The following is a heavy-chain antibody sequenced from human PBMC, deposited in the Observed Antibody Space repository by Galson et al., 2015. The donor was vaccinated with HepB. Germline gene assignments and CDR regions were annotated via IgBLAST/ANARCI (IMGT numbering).Heavy chain of an antibody. CDR1: GGSFSDSY. Sequence: SETLSLTCAVYGGSFSDSYWSWIRQPPGKGLEWIGQISHSGSTIYNPSLKSRVTISLDTSKNHFSLELSSVTAADTAVYYCARLGGDDSSGYYQNWFDPWGQRTLVTVSS. J-gene: IGHJ5*02. D-gene: IGHD3-22*01. CDR2: ISHSGST. CDR3: ARLGGDDSSGYYQNWFDP. V-gene: IGHV4-34*01.